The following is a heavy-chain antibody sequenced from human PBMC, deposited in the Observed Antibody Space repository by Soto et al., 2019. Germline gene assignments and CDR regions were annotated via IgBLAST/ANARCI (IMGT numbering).Heavy chain of an antibody. CDR3: ARGCRPLTHHWYFGL. CDR2: IFDSGIT. CDR1: GGSISGGVHS. D-gene: IGHD2-21*02. Sequence: QVQLQESGPGLVKPSETLSLTCTVSGGSISGGVHSWSWIRQPPGKGLEWIGHIFDSGITYYNPSLKTRRTISVDTSKNQVSMRLTSVTAADTAVYYRARGCRPLTHHWYFGLWGRGPLVTVSS. J-gene: IGHJ2*01. V-gene: IGHV4-30-4*01.